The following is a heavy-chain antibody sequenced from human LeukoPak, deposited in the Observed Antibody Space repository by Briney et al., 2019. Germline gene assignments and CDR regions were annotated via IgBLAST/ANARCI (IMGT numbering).Heavy chain of an antibody. J-gene: IGHJ4*02. CDR1: GGSISSYY. D-gene: IGHD3-22*01. CDR2: IYYSGST. V-gene: IGHV4-39*07. CDR3: ARGVIVAYHDY. Sequence: PSETLSLTCSVSGGSISSYYWGWIRQPPGKGLEWIGSIYYSGSTYYNPSLKSRVTISVDTSKNQFSLKLSSVTAADTAVYYCARGVIVAYHDYWGQGTLVTVSS.